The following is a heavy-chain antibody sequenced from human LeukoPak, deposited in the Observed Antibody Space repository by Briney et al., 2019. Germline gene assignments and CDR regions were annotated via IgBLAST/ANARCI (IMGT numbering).Heavy chain of an antibody. Sequence: PSETLSLTCAVYGGSFSGYYWSWIRQPPGKGLEWIGEINHSGSTDYNPSLKTRVTISVDTSKNQLSLKLSSVTAADTAVYYCARGAYSYGYAFDIWGQGTMVTVSS. D-gene: IGHD5-18*01. CDR1: GGSFSGYY. J-gene: IGHJ3*02. V-gene: IGHV4-34*01. CDR2: INHSGST. CDR3: ARGAYSYGYAFDI.